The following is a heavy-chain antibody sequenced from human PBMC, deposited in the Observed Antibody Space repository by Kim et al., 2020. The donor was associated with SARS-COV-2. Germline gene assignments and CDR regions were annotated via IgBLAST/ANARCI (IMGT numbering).Heavy chain of an antibody. V-gene: IGHV4-39*07. CDR1: GGSISGSPYY. CDR2: IYYSGIT. CDR3: VRDGLPSQHVIDY. D-gene: IGHD6-6*01. J-gene: IGHJ4*01. Sequence: SETLSLTCNVSGGSISGSPYYWGWIRQSPGKGLEWIGNIYYSGITYDNPSLKSRVTISVDTSKNQFSLRHRSVTAADTAVYFCVRDGLPSQHVIDYWGHGTLDSV.